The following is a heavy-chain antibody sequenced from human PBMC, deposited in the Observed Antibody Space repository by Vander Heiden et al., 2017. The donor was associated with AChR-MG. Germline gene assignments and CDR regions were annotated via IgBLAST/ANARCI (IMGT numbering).Heavy chain of an antibody. D-gene: IGHD3-10*01. CDR3: ARQQLAGSARLGY. J-gene: IGHJ4*02. CDR2: IYPGDSDV. Sequence: EVQLVQSGAEVKKPGESLKISCKGSGYSFINYWIGWVRQMPGKGLEWMGIIYPGDSDVKYSPSFQGLVTISADKSINTAYLHWSSLKASDTAVYYCARQQLAGSARLGYWGQGTLVTVSS. V-gene: IGHV5-51*01. CDR1: GYSFINYW.